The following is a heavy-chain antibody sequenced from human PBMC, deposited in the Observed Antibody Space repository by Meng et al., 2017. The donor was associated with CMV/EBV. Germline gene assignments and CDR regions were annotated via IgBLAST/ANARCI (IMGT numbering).Heavy chain of an antibody. D-gene: IGHD1-26*01. CDR3: ARGTGIVGATGAFDI. V-gene: IGHV1-46*01. Sequence: ASVKVSCKASGYTFTSYYMHWVRQAPGQGLEWMGRINPSGGSTSYAQKFQGRVTMTRDTSTSTVYMELSSLRSEDTAVYYCARGTGIVGATGAFDIWGQGTLVTVSS. CDR2: INPSGGST. J-gene: IGHJ3*02. CDR1: GYTFTSYY.